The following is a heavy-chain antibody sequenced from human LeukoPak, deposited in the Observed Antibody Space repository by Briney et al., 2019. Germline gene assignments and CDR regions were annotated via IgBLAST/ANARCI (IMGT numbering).Heavy chain of an antibody. J-gene: IGHJ5*02. CDR2: IYYSGST. CDR3: ARLNRGAPNWFDP. D-gene: IGHD3-10*01. V-gene: IGHV4-59*01. CDR1: GGSISNYY. Sequence: PSETLSLTCTVSGGSISNYYWNWIRQPPGKGLEWIGYIYYSGSTNYNPSLKSRVTISVDTSKNQFSLKLTSLTAAYTAVYYCARLNRGAPNWFDPWGQGTLVTVSS.